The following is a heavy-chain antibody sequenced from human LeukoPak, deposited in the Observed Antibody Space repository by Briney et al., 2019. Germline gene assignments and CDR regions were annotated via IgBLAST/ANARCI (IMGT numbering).Heavy chain of an antibody. CDR1: GFPFISYS. D-gene: IGHD3-3*01. J-gene: IGHJ6*03. CDR2: ISSSGTYI. CDR3: ARSGIRSDYYNYMDL. V-gene: IGHV3-21*06. Sequence: PGGSLRLSCSASGFPFISYSMNWVRQAPGKGLEWVSTISSSGTYIHTADSLKGRFTTSRDNGKNSLYLQVTSLRVEDTAVYYCARSGIRSDYYNYMDLWGNGTLVTVSS.